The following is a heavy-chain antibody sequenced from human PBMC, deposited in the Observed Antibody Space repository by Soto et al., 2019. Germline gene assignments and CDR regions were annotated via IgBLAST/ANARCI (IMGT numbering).Heavy chain of an antibody. D-gene: IGHD6-13*01. Sequence: PGGSLRLSCAASGFTFSSYSMNWVRQAPGKGLEWVSSISSSSSYIYYADSVKGRFTISRDNAKNSLYLQMNSLRAEDTAVYYRARDDGDSSSGYVYYYSYGMDDWGQGTTVTVSS. V-gene: IGHV3-21*01. CDR2: ISSSSSYI. J-gene: IGHJ6*02. CDR3: ARDDGDSSSGYVYYYSYGMDD. CDR1: GFTFSSYS.